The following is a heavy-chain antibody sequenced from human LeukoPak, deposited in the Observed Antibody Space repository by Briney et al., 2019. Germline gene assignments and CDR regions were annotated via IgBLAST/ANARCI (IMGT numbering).Heavy chain of an antibody. CDR1: GYTFTGYY. Sequence: ASVKVSCKASGYTFTGYYMHWVRQAPGQGLEWMGWINPNSGGTNYAQKFQGRVTMTRDTSISIAYMGLSRLRSEDTAVYYCAGGPYDNVYWGQGTLVTVSS. CDR2: INPNSGGT. CDR3: AGGPYDNVY. V-gene: IGHV1-2*02. J-gene: IGHJ4*02. D-gene: IGHD3-16*01.